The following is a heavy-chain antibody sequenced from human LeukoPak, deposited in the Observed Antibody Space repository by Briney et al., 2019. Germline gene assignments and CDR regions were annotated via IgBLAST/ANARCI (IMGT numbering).Heavy chain of an antibody. Sequence: SVKVSCKASGGTFSSYAISWVRQAPGQGLEWMGGIIPIFGTANYAQKFQGRVTIIADKSTSTAYMELSSLRSEDTAVYYCARGFDYYDSSGYHPPDVWGQGTTVTVSS. D-gene: IGHD3-22*01. CDR1: GGTFSSYA. CDR2: IIPIFGTA. CDR3: ARGFDYYDSSGYHPPDV. J-gene: IGHJ6*02. V-gene: IGHV1-69*06.